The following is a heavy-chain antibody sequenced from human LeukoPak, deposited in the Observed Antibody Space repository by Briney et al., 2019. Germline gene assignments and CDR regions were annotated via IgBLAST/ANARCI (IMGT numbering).Heavy chain of an antibody. D-gene: IGHD2-2*01. Sequence: GGSLRLSCAASGFTFSSYAMSWVRQAPGKGLEWVSAISGSGGSTYYADSVKGRFTISRDNSKNTLYLQMNSLRAEGTAVYYCAKYQLLLYSPEDILFDYWGQGTLVTVSS. CDR1: GFTFSSYA. CDR3: AKYQLLLYSPEDILFDY. J-gene: IGHJ4*02. V-gene: IGHV3-23*01. CDR2: ISGSGGST.